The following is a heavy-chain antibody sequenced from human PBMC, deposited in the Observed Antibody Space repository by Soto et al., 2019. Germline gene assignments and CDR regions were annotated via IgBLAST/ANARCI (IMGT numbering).Heavy chain of an antibody. CDR2: ISGYNGKA. J-gene: IGHJ3*02. CDR1: GYSFITYG. Sequence: QVQLVQSGAEVKEPGASVKVSCKASGYSFITYGISWVRRAPGQGLEWMGWISGYNGKAKYAQTLQGRVTMTTDPSMSAAYIELRRLRIDETAVYYCERGRLQFGELFLVCDIWGQGTMVTDSS. D-gene: IGHD3-10*01. CDR3: ERGRLQFGELFLVCDI. V-gene: IGHV1-18*01.